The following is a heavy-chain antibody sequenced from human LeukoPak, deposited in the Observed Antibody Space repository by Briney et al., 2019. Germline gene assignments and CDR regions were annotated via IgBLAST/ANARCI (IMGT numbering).Heavy chain of an antibody. V-gene: IGHV4-39*01. CDR3: VRLWLRWGIDY. Sequence: SETLSLTCSVSGASTNTDSYFWGWIRQPPGKGLEWIGSGYYSGSSHYNPPLKSRVTISVDTSKNQFSLRVSSVTAADTAVYYCVRLWLRWGIDYWGQGSLVSVSS. D-gene: IGHD5-12*01. CDR1: GASTNTDSYF. CDR2: GYYSGSS. J-gene: IGHJ4*02.